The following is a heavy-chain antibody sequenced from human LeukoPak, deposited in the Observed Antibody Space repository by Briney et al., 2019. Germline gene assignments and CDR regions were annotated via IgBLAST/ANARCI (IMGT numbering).Heavy chain of an antibody. CDR1: GFTFSSYS. CDR2: ISGSGGST. J-gene: IGHJ4*02. CDR3: AKDHDFWSGYARAANFDY. D-gene: IGHD3-3*01. Sequence: GGSLRLSCAASGFTFSSYSMSWVRQAPGKGLEWVSAISGSGGSTYYADSVKGRFTISRDNSKNTLYLQMNSLRAEDTAVYYCAKDHDFWSGYARAANFDYWGQGTLVTVSS. V-gene: IGHV3-23*01.